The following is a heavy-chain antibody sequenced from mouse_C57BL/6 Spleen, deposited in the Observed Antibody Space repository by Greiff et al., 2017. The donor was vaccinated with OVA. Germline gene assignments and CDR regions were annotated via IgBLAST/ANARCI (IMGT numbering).Heavy chain of an antibody. D-gene: IGHD2-3*01. CDR1: GFTFSSYA. Sequence: EVHLVESGGGLVKPGGSLKLSCAASGFTFSSYAMSWVRQTPEKRLEWVATISDGGSYTYYPDNVKGRFTISRDNAKNNLYLQMSHLKSEDTAMYYCARDGYYGKGAMDYWGQGTSVTVSS. CDR3: ARDGYYGKGAMDY. J-gene: IGHJ4*01. V-gene: IGHV5-4*01. CDR2: ISDGGSYT.